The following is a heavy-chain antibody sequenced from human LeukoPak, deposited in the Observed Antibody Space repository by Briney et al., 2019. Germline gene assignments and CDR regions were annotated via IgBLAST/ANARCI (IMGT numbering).Heavy chain of an antibody. V-gene: IGHV4-4*07. Sequence: SETLSLTCTVSGASINNYYGSWVRQSAGKGLEFIGRIYSSGSTDYNPSFKSRVTMSVDTSQNQFFLALRPVTAADSAVYFCARDFRDCSSAACFTRTPPYYYYYMDVWGKGTTVTVSS. D-gene: IGHD2-2*02. CDR3: ARDFRDCSSAACFTRTPPYYYYYMDV. J-gene: IGHJ6*03. CDR1: GASINNYY. CDR2: IYSSGST.